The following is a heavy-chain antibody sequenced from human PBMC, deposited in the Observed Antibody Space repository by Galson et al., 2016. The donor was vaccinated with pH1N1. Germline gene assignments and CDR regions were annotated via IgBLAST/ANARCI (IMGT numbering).Heavy chain of an antibody. J-gene: IGHJ4*02. CDR1: GGSLSSQF. CDR3: ARHRVSQQTFFDL. D-gene: IGHD5/OR15-5a*01. Sequence: SETLSLTCTVSGGSLSSQFWSWVRQPPGKELEWIGFVYYSGAVIYNPSLESRVTIEVDASKDQFSLKLRSVTASDSARYFCARHRVSQQTFFDLWGPGALVTVSS. CDR2: VYYSGAV. V-gene: IGHV4-59*08.